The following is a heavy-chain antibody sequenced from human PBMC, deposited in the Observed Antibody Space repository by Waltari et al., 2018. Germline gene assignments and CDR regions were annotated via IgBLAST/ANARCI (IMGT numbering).Heavy chain of an antibody. V-gene: IGHV3-21*01. J-gene: IGHJ2*01. CDR2: ISSRAAYI. CDR3: ARGDPFDTRPDLGWYIDL. D-gene: IGHD5-18*01. Sequence: EAQLVESGGGLVKPGGSLRLSCAASEFTFSAYTMNWVRQTPGKGLGWDSSISSRAAYIHYADSVQGRFIISRDNAKNSLFLQMSSLRAEDTAVYYCARGDPFDTRPDLGWYIDLWGRGTLVTVSS. CDR1: EFTFSAYT.